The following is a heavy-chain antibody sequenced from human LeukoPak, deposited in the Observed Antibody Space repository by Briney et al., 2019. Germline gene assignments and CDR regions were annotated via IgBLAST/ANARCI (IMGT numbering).Heavy chain of an antibody. CDR1: GFTFSSYA. V-gene: IGHV3-23*01. J-gene: IGHJ4*02. Sequence: GGSLRLSCAASGFTFSSYAMSWVRQAPGKGLDWVSAISGSGGSTYYADSVKGRFTISRDNSKNTLYLQMNSLRAEDTAVYYCAKQYDSSGYYYPIDYWGQGTLVTVSS. D-gene: IGHD3-22*01. CDR3: AKQYDSSGYYYPIDY. CDR2: ISGSGGST.